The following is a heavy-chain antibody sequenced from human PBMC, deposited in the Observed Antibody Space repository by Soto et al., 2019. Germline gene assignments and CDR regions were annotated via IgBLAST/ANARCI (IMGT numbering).Heavy chain of an antibody. V-gene: IGHV1-69*06. CDR1: GGTFSSYA. D-gene: IGHD2-2*01. CDR3: ARDEVRQDIGVVPAAGRSNYYYGMDV. CDR2: IIPIFGTA. Sequence: SVKVSCKASGGTFSSYAISWVRQAPGQGLEGMGGIIPIFGTANYAQKFQGRVTITADKSTSTAYMQLSSLRSEDTAVYYCARDEVRQDIGVVPAAGRSNYYYGMDVWGQGTKVTVSS. J-gene: IGHJ6*02.